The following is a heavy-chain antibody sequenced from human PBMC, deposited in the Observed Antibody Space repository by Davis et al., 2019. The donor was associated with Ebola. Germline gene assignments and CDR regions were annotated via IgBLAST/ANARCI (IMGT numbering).Heavy chain of an antibody. D-gene: IGHD3-22*01. CDR1: GYTFTSYA. J-gene: IGHJ4*02. CDR2: INAGNGNT. CDR3: ARDQYYYDSSGYYTYFDY. V-gene: IGHV1-3*01. Sequence: AASVKVSCKASGYTFTSYAMHWVRQAPGQRLEWMGWINAGNGNTKYSQKFQGRVTITRDTSASTAYMELSSLRSEDTAVYYCARDQYYYDSSGYYTYFDYWGQGTLVTVSS.